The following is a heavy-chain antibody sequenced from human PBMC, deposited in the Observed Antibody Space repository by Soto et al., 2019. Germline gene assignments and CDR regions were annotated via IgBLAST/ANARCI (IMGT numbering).Heavy chain of an antibody. D-gene: IGHD4-4*01. CDR1: GGSISSGDYY. CDR3: ARVPTKVTTFYYYYGMDV. V-gene: IGHV4-30-4*01. CDR2: IYYSGST. J-gene: IGHJ6*02. Sequence: SETLSLTCTVSGGSISSGDYYWSWIRQPPGKGLEWIGYIYYSGSTYYNPSLKSRVTISVDTSKNQFSLKLSSVTAADTAVYYCARVPTKVTTFYYYYGMDVWGQGTTVTVS.